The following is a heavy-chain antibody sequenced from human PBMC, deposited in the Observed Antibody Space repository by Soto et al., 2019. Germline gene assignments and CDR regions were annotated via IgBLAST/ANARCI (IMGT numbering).Heavy chain of an antibody. V-gene: IGHV1-69*06. D-gene: IGHD3-3*01. Sequence: QVQLVQSGAVVKKPGSSVTVSCKASGGMFSDYTISWVRQAPGQGLEWMGGIIPIFGGPHYAQKFQGRVTISADKPTSAVYLELGDLTSEDTAVYYCGKKGGGASIDFWRANWFDPWGQGTLVTVSS. J-gene: IGHJ5*02. CDR1: GGMFSDYT. CDR2: IIPIFGGP. CDR3: GKKGGGASIDFWRANWFDP.